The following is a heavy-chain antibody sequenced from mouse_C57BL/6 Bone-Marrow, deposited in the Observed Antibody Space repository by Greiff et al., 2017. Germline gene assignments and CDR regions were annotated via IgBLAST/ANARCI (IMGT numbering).Heavy chain of an antibody. D-gene: IGHD1-3*01. CDR3: ARRSKGSFDD. CDR1: GFTFSDYG. J-gene: IGHJ2*01. CDR2: ISSGSSTI. Sequence: DVQLVESGGGLVKPGGSLKLSCAASGFTFSDYGMHWVRQAPEQGLEWVAYISSGSSTIYYADTVKGRFTISRDNATNTLFLQMTSLRSEDTAMYYCARRSKGSFDDWGQGTTLTVSS. V-gene: IGHV5-17*01.